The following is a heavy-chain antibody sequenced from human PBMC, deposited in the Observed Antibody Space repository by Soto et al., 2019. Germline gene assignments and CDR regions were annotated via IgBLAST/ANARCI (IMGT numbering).Heavy chain of an antibody. Sequence: ASVKVSCKVSGYTLTELSMHWVRQAPGKGLEWMGGIDPKVGETNYAQKFQGRVTITADESTSTAYMELSSLRSEDTAVYYCARTTDSVIFGVVISPYGMDVWGQGTTVTVSS. CDR1: GYTLTELS. D-gene: IGHD3-3*01. V-gene: IGHV1-24*01. CDR3: ARTTDSVIFGVVISPYGMDV. J-gene: IGHJ6*02. CDR2: IDPKVGET.